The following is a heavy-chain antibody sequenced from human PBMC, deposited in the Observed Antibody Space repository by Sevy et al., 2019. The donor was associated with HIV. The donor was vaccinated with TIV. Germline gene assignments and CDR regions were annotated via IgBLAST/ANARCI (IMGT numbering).Heavy chain of an antibody. V-gene: IGHV3-33*01. J-gene: IGHJ4*02. D-gene: IGHD3-22*01. CDR1: GFTFSNYG. CDR2: IWNDGSNK. Sequence: GSLRLSCAASGFTFSNYGMHWVRQAPGKGLEWVAVIWNDGSNKYYADSVKGRFTISRNNSKNTLYLQMNSLRVEDTAVYFCARGGDFNDRSAKRDFDYWGQGTLVTVSS. CDR3: ARGGDFNDRSAKRDFDY.